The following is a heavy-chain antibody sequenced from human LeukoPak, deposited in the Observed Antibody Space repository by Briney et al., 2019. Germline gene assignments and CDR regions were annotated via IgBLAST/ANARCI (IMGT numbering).Heavy chain of an antibody. Sequence: PGGSLRLSCAASGFTVSSNYWMHWVRQAPGKGLVWVSRLSSDGRDPSYADSVQGRFTISRDNAKNTLYMQMNSLRAEDTAVYYCARGVYEEDVNYWGQGTLVTVSS. D-gene: IGHD6-13*01. CDR3: ARGVYEEDVNY. J-gene: IGHJ4*02. CDR1: GFTVSSNYW. V-gene: IGHV3-74*01. CDR2: LSSDGRDP.